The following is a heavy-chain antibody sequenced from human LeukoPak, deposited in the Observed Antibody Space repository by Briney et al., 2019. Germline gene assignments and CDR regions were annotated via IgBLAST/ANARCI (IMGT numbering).Heavy chain of an antibody. V-gene: IGHV3-30*18. CDR3: AKDRVLRFLEWLSNYYYYYGMDV. CDR2: ISYDGSNK. J-gene: IGHJ6*02. Sequence: GGSLRLSCAASGFTLSSYGMHWVRQAPGKGLEWVAVISYDGSNKYYADSVKGRFTISRDNSKDTLYLQMNSLRAEDTAVYYCAKDRVLRFLEWLSNYYYYYGMDVWGQGTTVTVSS. D-gene: IGHD3-3*01. CDR1: GFTLSSYG.